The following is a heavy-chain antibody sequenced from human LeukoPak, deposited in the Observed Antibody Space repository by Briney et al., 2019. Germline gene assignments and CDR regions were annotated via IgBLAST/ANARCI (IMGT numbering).Heavy chain of an antibody. CDR1: GYTFTNYY. V-gene: IGHV1-46*01. CDR3: ARVGDSSNSWFDP. D-gene: IGHD6-19*01. CDR2: INPSGGSN. J-gene: IGHJ5*02. Sequence: ASVKVSCKASGYTFTNYYIHWMRQAPGQGLEWMGIINPSGGSNSNAQNFQGRVTMTRDTSTSTVYMEMSSLRYEDAAVYYCARVGDSSNSWFDPWGQGTLVTVSS.